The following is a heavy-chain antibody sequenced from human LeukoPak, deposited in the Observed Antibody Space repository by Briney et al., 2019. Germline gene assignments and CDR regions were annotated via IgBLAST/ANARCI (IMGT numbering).Heavy chain of an antibody. D-gene: IGHD6-19*01. CDR1: GFTSSNYW. CDR3: ARVSSGEQWLAFDY. Sequence: GGSLRLSCAASGFTSSNYWMHWVRHVPGKGLVWVSRIKDDGSITDYADSVKGRFTISRDNAKNTLYLQMNSLRAEDTAVYYCARVSSGEQWLAFDYWGQGTLVTVFS. V-gene: IGHV3-74*01. J-gene: IGHJ4*02. CDR2: IKDDGSIT.